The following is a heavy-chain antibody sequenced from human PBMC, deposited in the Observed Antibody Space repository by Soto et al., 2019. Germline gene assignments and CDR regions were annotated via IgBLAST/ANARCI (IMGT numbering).Heavy chain of an antibody. CDR1: GFTFSSYA. CDR2: ISYDGSNK. J-gene: IGHJ4*02. D-gene: IGHD3-10*01. CDR3: ARELLWFGELTGPGDY. Sequence: PGGSLRLSCGASGFTFSSYAMHWVRQAPGKGLEWVAVISYDGSNKYYADSVKGRFTISRDNSKNTLYLQMNSLRAEDTAVYYCARELLWFGELTGPGDYWGQGTLVTVSS. V-gene: IGHV3-30-3*01.